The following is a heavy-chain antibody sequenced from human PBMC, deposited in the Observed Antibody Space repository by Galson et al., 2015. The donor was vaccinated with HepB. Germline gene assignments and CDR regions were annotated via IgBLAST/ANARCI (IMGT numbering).Heavy chain of an antibody. CDR2: IHAGNGNK. D-gene: IGHD4-17*01. Sequence: SVKVSCKASGYTFTTSAIHWVRQAPGQRLEWMGWIHAGNGNKKYSQKFKGRVTIARDTSAITAFRELSSLRSEDTAVDYCARGGEYFDNWGQGTLVSVSS. V-gene: IGHV1-3*01. CDR1: GYTFTTSA. CDR3: ARGGEYFDN. J-gene: IGHJ4*02.